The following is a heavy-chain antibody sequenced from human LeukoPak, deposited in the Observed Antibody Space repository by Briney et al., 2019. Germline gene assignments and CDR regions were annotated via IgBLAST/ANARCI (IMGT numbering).Heavy chain of an antibody. CDR3: ARSGHASISTWFDP. J-gene: IGHJ5*02. CDR2: LIPIFGST. V-gene: IGHV1-69*05. CDR1: GGTFNNYA. Sequence: SVKVSCKASGGTFNNYAISWVRQAPGQGLEWMGVLIPIFGSTNYAQRFQGRLTIITDESMSTAYMELSNLRSEDTAVYYCARSGHASISTWFDPWGQGTLVTVSS. D-gene: IGHD5-12*01.